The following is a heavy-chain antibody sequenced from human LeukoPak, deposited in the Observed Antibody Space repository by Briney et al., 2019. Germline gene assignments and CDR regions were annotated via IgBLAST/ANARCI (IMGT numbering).Heavy chain of an antibody. Sequence: PSETLSLTCTGSGGSISSYYWSWIRQPPGKGLEWIGYIYYSGSTNYNPSLKSRVTISVDTSKNQFSLKLSSVTAADTAVYYCARRNTNMVAFDIWGQGTMVTVSS. D-gene: IGHD2-2*01. CDR1: GGSISSYY. CDR2: IYYSGST. J-gene: IGHJ3*02. V-gene: IGHV4-59*08. CDR3: ARRNTNMVAFDI.